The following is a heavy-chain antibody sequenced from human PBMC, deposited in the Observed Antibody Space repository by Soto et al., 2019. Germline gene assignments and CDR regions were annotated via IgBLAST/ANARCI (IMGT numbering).Heavy chain of an antibody. CDR1: GFTFSSYS. V-gene: IGHV3-48*01. CDR3: ARASITMVRGVRKTDYCFDY. J-gene: IGHJ4*02. D-gene: IGHD3-10*01. Sequence: GGSLRLSCAASGFTFSSYSMNWFRQAPGKGLEWVSYISSSSSTIYYADSVKGRFTISRDNAKNSLYLQMNSLRAEDTAVYYCARASITMVRGVRKTDYCFDYWGQGTLVTVSS. CDR2: ISSSSSTI.